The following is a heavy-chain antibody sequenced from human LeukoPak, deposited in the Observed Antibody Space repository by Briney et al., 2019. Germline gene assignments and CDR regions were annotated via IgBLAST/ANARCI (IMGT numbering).Heavy chain of an antibody. CDR1: GFTFSSYS. CDR2: ITGRGQSI. CDR3: ARDLGPTYYYGMDV. V-gene: IGHV3-21*01. Sequence: NPGTSLRLSCAASGFTFSSYSMNWVRQAPGRGLEWVSSITGRGQSIHYADSVKGRFTISRDNAKNSLYLQMNSLTVEDTAVYYCARDLGPTYYYGMDVWGQGTTITVSS. D-gene: IGHD7-27*01. J-gene: IGHJ6*02.